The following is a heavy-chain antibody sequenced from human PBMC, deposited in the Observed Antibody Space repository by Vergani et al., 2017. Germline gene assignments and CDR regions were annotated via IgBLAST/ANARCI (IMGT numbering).Heavy chain of an antibody. V-gene: IGHV1-8*02. J-gene: IGHJ4*02. CDR1: RYTFTSYD. Sequence: QVQLVQSGAEVKKPGASVKVSCKASRYTFTSYDINWVRQATGQGLEWMGWMNPNSGDTGYAQKFQGRVTMTRDTSISTAYMELSRLRSDDTAVYYCARYKTPLGGATTFDYWGQGILVTVSS. CDR3: ARYKTPLGGATTFDY. CDR2: MNPNSGDT. D-gene: IGHD5-12*01.